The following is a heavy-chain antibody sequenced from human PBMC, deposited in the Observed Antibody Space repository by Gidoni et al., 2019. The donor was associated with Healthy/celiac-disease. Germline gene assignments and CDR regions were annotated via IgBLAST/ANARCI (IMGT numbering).Heavy chain of an antibody. CDR1: GFPFCAYY. Sequence: QVQLVESGGGLVKPGGSLRLSGAASGFPFCAYYMSWVRQAPGKGLAWVSYISSSGSTIYYADSVKGRFTISRDNAKNSLYLQMNSLRAEDTAVYYCARDWYDRLTGYPYYTYGMDVWGQGTTVTVSS. J-gene: IGHJ6*02. CDR3: ARDWYDRLTGYPYYTYGMDV. CDR2: ISSSGSTI. D-gene: IGHD3-9*01. V-gene: IGHV3-11*01.